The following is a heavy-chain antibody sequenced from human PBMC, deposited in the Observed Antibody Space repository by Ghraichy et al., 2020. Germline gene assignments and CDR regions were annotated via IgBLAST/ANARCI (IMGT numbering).Heavy chain of an antibody. V-gene: IGHV3-73*01. J-gene: IGHJ5*02. CDR1: GLTFSESN. CDR2: IRTKTQNYAT. Sequence: GESLNISCAASGLTFSESNMEWVRQASGKGLEWLGRIRTKTQNYATTYAASGQGRFTISRQNSPSAVHLQMNSLKTEDTAMYYCITAGQNSAWGKGTLVTVSS. D-gene: IGHD5-18*01. CDR3: ITAGQNSA.